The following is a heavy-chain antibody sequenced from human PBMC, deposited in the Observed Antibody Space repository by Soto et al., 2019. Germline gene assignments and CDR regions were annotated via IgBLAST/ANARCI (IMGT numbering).Heavy chain of an antibody. CDR2: IYYSGST. CDR3: ARDLWGYCGTDCYPLDV. D-gene: IGHD2-21*02. V-gene: IGHV4-59*01. CDR1: GGSISSYY. J-gene: IGHJ6*02. Sequence: SETLSLTCTVSGGSISSYYWSWIRQRPGKGLEWIGYIYYSGSTNYNPSLKSRVTISVDTSKNQFSLKLNSVTAADTAVYYCARDLWGYCGTDCYPLDVWGQGTTVTVS.